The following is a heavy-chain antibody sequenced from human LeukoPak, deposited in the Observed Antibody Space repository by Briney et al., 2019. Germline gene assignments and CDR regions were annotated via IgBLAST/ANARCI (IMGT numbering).Heavy chain of an antibody. D-gene: IGHD3-3*01. CDR3: ARVRVVRFLEWLPPDY. Sequence: GASVKVSCKASGYTFTGYYMHWVRQAPGQGLEWMGWINPNSGGTTYAQKFQGRVTMTRDTSISTAYMELSRLRSDDTAVYYCARVRVVRFLEWLPPDYWGQGTLVTVSS. CDR2: INPNSGGT. V-gene: IGHV1-2*02. J-gene: IGHJ4*02. CDR1: GYTFTGYY.